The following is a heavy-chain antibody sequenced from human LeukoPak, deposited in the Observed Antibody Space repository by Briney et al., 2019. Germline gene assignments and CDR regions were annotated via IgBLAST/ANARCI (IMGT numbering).Heavy chain of an antibody. CDR1: GFTFSSFA. J-gene: IGHJ4*02. V-gene: IGHV3-23*01. Sequence: GGSLRLSCAASGFTFSSFAMSWVRQAPGKGLEWVSGISGSGSTYYVDSVKGRFTISRDNSKNTLYLQMNSLRAEDTAVYYCAKSGLNRFDYWGQGTLVTVSS. D-gene: IGHD2-15*01. CDR2: ISGSGST. CDR3: AKSGLNRFDY.